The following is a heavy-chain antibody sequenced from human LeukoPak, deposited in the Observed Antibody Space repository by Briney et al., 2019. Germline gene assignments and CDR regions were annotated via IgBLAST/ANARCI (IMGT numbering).Heavy chain of an antibody. V-gene: IGHV4-39*01. J-gene: IGHJ4*02. Sequence: PSGTLSLTCTVSGGSISSNNHYWGWIRQPPGKGLEWLGSIYYSGSTYYNPSLKSRATISVDTSKNQFSLKLSSVTAADTAVYYCASPGIAVAGTPADGDYWGQGTLVTVSS. CDR2: IYYSGST. CDR3: ASPGIAVAGTPADGDY. CDR1: GGSISSNNHY. D-gene: IGHD6-19*01.